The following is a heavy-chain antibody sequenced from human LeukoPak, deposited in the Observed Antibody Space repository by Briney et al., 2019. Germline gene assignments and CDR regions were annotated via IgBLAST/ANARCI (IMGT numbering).Heavy chain of an antibody. CDR3: ARDLYYYDSSGYYYFDY. CDR2: INHSGST. D-gene: IGHD3-22*01. CDR1: GGSFSGYY. J-gene: IGHJ4*02. V-gene: IGHV4-34*01. Sequence: SETLSLTCAVYGGSFSGYYWSWIRQPPGKGLEWIGEINHSGSTNYNPSLKSRVTISVDTSKNQFSLKLSSVTAADTAVYYCARDLYYYDSSGYYYFDYWGQGTLVTVSS.